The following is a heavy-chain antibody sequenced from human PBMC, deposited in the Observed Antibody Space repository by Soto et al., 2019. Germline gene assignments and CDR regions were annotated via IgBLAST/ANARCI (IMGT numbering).Heavy chain of an antibody. CDR3: ARGASITVAGTSFDY. CDR2: ISFDGSYK. Sequence: QVQLVESGGGVAQPGRSLRLSCAASGFTFSSHSMHWVRQAPGKGLEWVAVISFDGSYKYYADSVKGRFTISRDNSKNTPYLQMNSLRAEDTAVYYCARGASITVAGTSFDYWGQGTLVTVSS. D-gene: IGHD6-19*01. CDR1: GFTFSSHS. V-gene: IGHV3-30-3*01. J-gene: IGHJ4*02.